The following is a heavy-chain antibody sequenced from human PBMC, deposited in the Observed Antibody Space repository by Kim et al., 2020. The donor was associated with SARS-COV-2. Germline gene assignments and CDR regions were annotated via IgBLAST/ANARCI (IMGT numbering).Heavy chain of an antibody. V-gene: IGHV3-30*04. CDR2: ISYDGSNK. D-gene: IGHD3-3*02. CDR1: GFTFSSYA. J-gene: IGHJ6*01. Sequence: GGSLRLTCAASGFTFSSYAMNWVRQAPGKGLEWVGVISYDGSNKYYVDFVRRRSTISRDNTKHTLHQQMNILRAEATAVYYCAIDGPLIPILGVVYYYY. CDR3: AIDGPLIPILGVVYYYY.